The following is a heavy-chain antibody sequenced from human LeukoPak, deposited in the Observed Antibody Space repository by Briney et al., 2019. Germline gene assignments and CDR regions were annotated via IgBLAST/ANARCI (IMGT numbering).Heavy chain of an antibody. CDR3: ARGGSFGGSYDY. CDR2: IYTSGST. CDR1: GGSISSYY. V-gene: IGHV4-4*07. J-gene: IGHJ4*02. Sequence: SETLSLTCTVSGGSISSYYWSWIRQPAGKGLEWIGRIYTSGSTNYSPSLKSRVTMSVDTSKNQFSLKLSSVTAADTAVYYCARGGSFGGSYDYWGQGTLVTVSS. D-gene: IGHD1-26*01.